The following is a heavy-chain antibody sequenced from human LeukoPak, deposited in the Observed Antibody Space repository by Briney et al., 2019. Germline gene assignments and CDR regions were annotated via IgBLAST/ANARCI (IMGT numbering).Heavy chain of an antibody. Sequence: GGSLRLSCAASGFTFSSYWMSWVRQAPGKGLEWVANIKQDGSEKYYVDSVKGRFTISRDNAKNSLYLQMNSLRAEDTAVYYCARDSQIPPYYDFWSGQAPPSPYMDVWGKGTTVTVSS. CDR1: GFTFSSYW. CDR2: IKQDGSEK. V-gene: IGHV3-7*01. CDR3: ARDSQIPPYYDFWSGQAPPSPYMDV. D-gene: IGHD3-3*01. J-gene: IGHJ6*03.